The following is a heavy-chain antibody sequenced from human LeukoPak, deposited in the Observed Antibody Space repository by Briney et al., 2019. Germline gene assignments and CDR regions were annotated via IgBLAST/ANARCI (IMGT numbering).Heavy chain of an antibody. Sequence: SETLSLTCTVSGGSISSGGYYWSWIRQHPGKGLEWIGYIYYSGSTYYNPSLKSRVTISVDTSKHQFSLKLSSVTAADTAVYYCARGYDSSGYYYVIIDYWGQGTLVTVSS. CDR2: IYYSGST. J-gene: IGHJ4*02. V-gene: IGHV4-31*03. D-gene: IGHD3-22*01. CDR1: GGSISSGGYY. CDR3: ARGYDSSGYYYVIIDY.